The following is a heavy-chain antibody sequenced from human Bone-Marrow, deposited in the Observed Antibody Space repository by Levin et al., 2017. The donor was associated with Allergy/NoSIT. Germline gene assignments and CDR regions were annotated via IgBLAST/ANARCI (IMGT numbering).Heavy chain of an antibody. CDR2: IKSDGTTT. Sequence: GGSLRLSCAASGFTFRDYWMQWVRQAPGKGLVWVSGIKSDGTTTRYADSVKGRFTISRDNAKNTLYLQMSSLRVEDTAVYYCARDQDVVVTFDYWGQGTPVTVSS. CDR1: GFTFRDYW. CDR3: ARDQDVVVTFDY. J-gene: IGHJ4*02. V-gene: IGHV3-74*01. D-gene: IGHD2-21*02.